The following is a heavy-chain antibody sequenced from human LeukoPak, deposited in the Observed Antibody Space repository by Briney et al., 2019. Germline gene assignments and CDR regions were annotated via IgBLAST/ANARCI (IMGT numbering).Heavy chain of an antibody. V-gene: IGHV3-11*04. Sequence: GGSLRLSCAASGFTFSDYYMSWIRQAPGKGLEWVSYISTSGSTIYYADSVKGRFTISRDNAKNSLYLQMNTLGAEDTAVYYCARDLYLDYDSSRYYYWGQGTMVTVSS. CDR2: ISTSGSTI. D-gene: IGHD3-22*01. CDR1: GFTFSDYY. CDR3: ARDLYLDYDSSRYYY. J-gene: IGHJ4*02.